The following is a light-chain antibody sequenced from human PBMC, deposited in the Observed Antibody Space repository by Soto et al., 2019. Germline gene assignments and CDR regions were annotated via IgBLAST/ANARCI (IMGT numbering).Light chain of an antibody. V-gene: IGLV2-11*01. CDR3: CSYAGSSSYV. J-gene: IGLJ1*01. Sequence: QSVLTQPRSVSGSPGQSVTISCTGTSSDVGGYNYVSWYQQHPGKAPKVMIYDVSKRPSGVPDRLSGSKSGNTASLTISGLQAEDEADYYCCSYAGSSSYVFGAGTKVTVL. CDR1: SSDVGGYNY. CDR2: DVS.